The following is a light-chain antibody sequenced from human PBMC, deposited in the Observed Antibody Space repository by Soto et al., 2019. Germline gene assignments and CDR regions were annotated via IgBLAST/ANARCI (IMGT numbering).Light chain of an antibody. J-gene: IGKJ5*01. CDR3: EQYGSSPPSIT. Sequence: EIVLTQSPDTLSLSPGERATASCSASQSVSRSKLAWYQDRSGQAPRLLIYGTSNRATGIPDSFTGSGSGTDLTLTISSLEPEDFAVYYCEQYGSSPPSITFGQGTRLEIK. V-gene: IGKV3-20*01. CDR1: QSVSRSK. CDR2: GTS.